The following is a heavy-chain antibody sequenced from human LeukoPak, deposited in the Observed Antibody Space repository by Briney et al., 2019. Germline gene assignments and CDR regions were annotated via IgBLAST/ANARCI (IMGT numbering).Heavy chain of an antibody. CDR3: ASDHMAPGDFVWSGGYFAY. Sequence: EASVKVSCKTSGGTFSNYAISWVRQAPGQGLEWMGGIIPIFGTTNYAQKFQGRVTIITDESTSTAYMELSRLGSEDTAVYYCASDHMAPGDFVWSGGYFAYWGQGTLVTVSS. J-gene: IGHJ4*02. V-gene: IGHV1-69*05. CDR2: IIPIFGTT. CDR1: GGTFSNYA. D-gene: IGHD3-9*01.